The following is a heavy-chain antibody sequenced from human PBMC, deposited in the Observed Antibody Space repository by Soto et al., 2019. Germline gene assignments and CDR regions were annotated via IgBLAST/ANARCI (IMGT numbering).Heavy chain of an antibody. CDR1: GGPFSDYA. CDR2: IIPMFGTA. CDR3: ARDLDYYGSGNYYNRIDY. Sequence: QVQLVQSGAEVKKPGSSVKVSCKVSGGPFSDYAVSWVRQAPGQGLEWMGGIIPMFGTANYAQKFQGRVTITAGQTTTTAYMEVSSLGSEDTAVYYCARDLDYYGSGNYYNRIDYWGQGTLVTVSS. J-gene: IGHJ4*02. D-gene: IGHD3-10*01. V-gene: IGHV1-69*01.